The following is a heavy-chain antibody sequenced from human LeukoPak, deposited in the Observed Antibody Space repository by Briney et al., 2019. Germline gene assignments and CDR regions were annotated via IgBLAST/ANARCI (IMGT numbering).Heavy chain of an antibody. V-gene: IGHV3-7*01. CDR3: ARKGLEREWGSYYRGWRQKFDL. J-gene: IGHJ4*02. D-gene: IGHD1-26*01. Sequence: GGSLRLSCAASGFTFSSYWMNWVRQAPGKGLEWVANIKEDGSEKYYVDSVKGRFTISRDNAKNSLYLQMNSLRAEDTAVYYCARKGLEREWGSYYRGWRQKFDLWGQGTLVTVSS. CDR2: IKEDGSEK. CDR1: GFTFSSYW.